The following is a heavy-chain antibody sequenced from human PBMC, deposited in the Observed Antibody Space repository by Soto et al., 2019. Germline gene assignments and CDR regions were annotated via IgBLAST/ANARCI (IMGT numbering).Heavy chain of an antibody. CDR3: ARVNTSGMTTVTTGRYNFDY. D-gene: IGHD4-4*01. J-gene: IGHJ4*02. CDR2: INHSGST. CDR1: GDSINNRSYY. Sequence: SETLSLTCTVPGDSINNRSYYWSWIRQPPGKGLEWIGEINHSGSTNYNPSLKSRVTISVDTSKNQFSLKLSSVTAADTAVYYCARVNTSGMTTVTTGRYNFDYWGQGTLVTVSS. V-gene: IGHV4-39*07.